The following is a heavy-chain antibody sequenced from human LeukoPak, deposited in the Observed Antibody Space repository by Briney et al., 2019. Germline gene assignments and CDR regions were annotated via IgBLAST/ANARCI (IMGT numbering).Heavy chain of an antibody. V-gene: IGHV4-31*03. Sequence: SQTLSLTCTVSGGSISSGGYYWSWIRQHPGKGLEWIGYIYYSGSTYYNPSLKSRVTISVDTSKNQFSLKLSSVTAADTAVYYCARSQGRYCSGGSCYWFDPWGQGTLVTVSS. CDR3: ARSQGRYCSGGSCYWFDP. CDR1: GGSISSGGYY. D-gene: IGHD2-15*01. J-gene: IGHJ5*02. CDR2: IYYSGST.